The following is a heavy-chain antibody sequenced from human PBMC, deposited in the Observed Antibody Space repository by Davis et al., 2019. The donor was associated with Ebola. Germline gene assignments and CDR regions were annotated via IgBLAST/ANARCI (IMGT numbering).Heavy chain of an antibody. CDR1: GGTFSSNA. V-gene: IGHV1-69*05. Sequence: AASVKVSCKASGGTFSSNAISWVRQAPGQGLEWMAGIIPIFGTTSYAQKFQGRVTITRDTSASTAYMELSSLRSEDTAVYYCARDTYYYDSSGYRNDAFDIWGQGTMVTVSS. CDR3: ARDTYYYDSSGYRNDAFDI. CDR2: IIPIFGTT. J-gene: IGHJ3*02. D-gene: IGHD3-22*01.